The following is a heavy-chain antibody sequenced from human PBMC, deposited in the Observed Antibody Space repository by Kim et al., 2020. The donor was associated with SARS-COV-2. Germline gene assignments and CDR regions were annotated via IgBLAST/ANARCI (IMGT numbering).Heavy chain of an antibody. J-gene: IGHJ3*02. CDR2: INPSGGST. CDR1: GYTFTSYY. V-gene: IGHV1-46*01. CDR3: AREGLFRREDYGDYCSAFDI. D-gene: IGHD4-17*01. Sequence: ASVKVSCKASGYTFTSYYMHWVRQAPGQGLEWMGIINPSGGSTSYAQKFQGRVTMTRDTSTSTVYMELSSLRSEDTAVYYCAREGLFRREDYGDYCSAFDIWGQGTMVTVSS.